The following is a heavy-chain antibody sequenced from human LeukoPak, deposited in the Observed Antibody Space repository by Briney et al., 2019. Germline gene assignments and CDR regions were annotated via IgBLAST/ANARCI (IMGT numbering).Heavy chain of an antibody. CDR1: GFTFSSYS. CDR3: ARDLEEEGYYYYGMDV. V-gene: IGHV3-21*01. D-gene: IGHD1-1*01. CDR2: ISSSSSYI. Sequence: PGGSLRLSCAASGFTFSSYSMSWVRQAPGKGLEWVSSISSSSSYIYYADSVKGRFTISRDNAKNSLYLQMNSLRAEDTAVYYCARDLEEEGYYYYGMDVWGQGTTVTASS. J-gene: IGHJ6*02.